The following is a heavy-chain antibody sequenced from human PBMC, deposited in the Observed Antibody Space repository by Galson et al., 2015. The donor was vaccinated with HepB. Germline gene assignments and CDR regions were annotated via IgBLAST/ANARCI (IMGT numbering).Heavy chain of an antibody. CDR1: GYHFTSYS. CDR3: VRVSQSGDWFFDL. J-gene: IGHJ2*01. CDR2: INAGNGEA. V-gene: IGHV1-3*01. D-gene: IGHD3-10*01. Sequence: SVKVSCKASGYHFTSYSLHWMRQAPGQRLEWMGRINAGNGEAHYSPKFQDRLTITRDTSARATYMDLSSVTLEDAGVYYCVRVSQSGDWFFDLWGRGTLVIVSP.